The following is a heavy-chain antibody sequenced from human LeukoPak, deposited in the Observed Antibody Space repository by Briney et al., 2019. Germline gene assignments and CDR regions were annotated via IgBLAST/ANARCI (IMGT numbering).Heavy chain of an antibody. CDR3: AREMNGYTSSAIDY. CDR2: IISSSSTV. V-gene: IGHV3-48*01. D-gene: IGHD6-13*01. J-gene: IGHJ4*02. CDR1: VFTFSSYS. Sequence: GSLRLSCAASVFTFSSYSMNWVRQAPGEGLEWVSYIISSSSTVYYADSVRGRFTISRDNAKNSLVLQVNSLRAEDTAVYYCAREMNGYTSSAIDYWGQGTLVIVSS.